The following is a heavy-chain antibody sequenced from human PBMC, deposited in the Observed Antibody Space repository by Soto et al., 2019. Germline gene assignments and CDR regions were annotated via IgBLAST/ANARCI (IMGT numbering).Heavy chain of an antibody. J-gene: IGHJ4*02. CDR3: ATLLGQD. Sequence: WETLYLTCAGSGCSISRGGYAWGWVRQPPGKGLEWIGCIYNSGSTYHNPSLKSRVTISVDTSKNQFSLKLSSVTAADTAVYYCATLLGQDWGQGTLVTVSS. CDR2: IYNSGST. V-gene: IGHV4-39*01. D-gene: IGHD2-15*01. CDR1: GCSISRGGYA.